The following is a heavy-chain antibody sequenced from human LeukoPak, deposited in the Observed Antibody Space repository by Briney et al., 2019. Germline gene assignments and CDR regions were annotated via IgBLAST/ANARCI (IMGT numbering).Heavy chain of an antibody. CDR1: GYTFTSYG. D-gene: IGHD1-26*01. J-gene: IGHJ3*02. CDR2: ISAYNGNT. V-gene: IGHV1-18*01. CDR3: ARKPSGSYRRADAFDI. Sequence: ASVKVSRKASGYTFTSYGISWVRQAPGQGLEWMGWISAYNGNTNYAQKLQGRVTMTTDTSTSTAYMELRSLRSDDTAVYYCARKPSGSYRRADAFDIWGKGTMVTVSS.